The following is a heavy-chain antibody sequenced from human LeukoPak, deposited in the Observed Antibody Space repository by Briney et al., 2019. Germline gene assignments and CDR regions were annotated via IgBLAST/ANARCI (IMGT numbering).Heavy chain of an antibody. Sequence: SETLSLTCAVYGGSFSGYYWSWIRQPPGKGLEWIGEINHSGSTNYNPSLKSRVTISVDTSKNQFSLKLSSVTAADTAVYYCARDRSVGYYGSGRVDAFDIWGQGTVVTASS. CDR2: INHSGST. J-gene: IGHJ3*02. CDR1: GGSFSGYY. V-gene: IGHV4-34*01. D-gene: IGHD3-10*01. CDR3: ARDRSVGYYGSGRVDAFDI.